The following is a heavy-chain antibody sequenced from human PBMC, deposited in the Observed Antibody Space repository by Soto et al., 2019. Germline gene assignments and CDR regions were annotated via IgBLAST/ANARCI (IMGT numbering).Heavy chain of an antibody. CDR1: GFTSSNYA. D-gene: IGHD3-9*01. CDR2: ISGSGDST. V-gene: IGHV3-23*01. J-gene: IGHJ6*02. CDR3: AKALRYFDWLLRPWNSKDV. Sequence: RGSLRLSCAASGFTSSNYAMSWVRQAPGKGLEWVSTISGSGDSTYYADSVKGRFTISRDNSRNTLYLQMNSLRAEDTAVYYCAKALRYFDWLLRPWNSKDVWGQGTTVTVSS.